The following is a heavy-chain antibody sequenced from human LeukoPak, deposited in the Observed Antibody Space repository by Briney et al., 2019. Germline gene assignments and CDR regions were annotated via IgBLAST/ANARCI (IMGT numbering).Heavy chain of an antibody. Sequence: SETLSLTCTVSGGSISSGGYSWSWIRQPPGKALEWIGYIYYSRSTYYNPSLKSRVTISVDTSKNQFSLKLSSVTAADTAVYYCARVKSSSSLNWFDPWGQGTLVTVSS. CDR1: GGSISSGGYS. CDR3: ARVKSSSSLNWFDP. D-gene: IGHD6-6*01. CDR2: IYYSRST. V-gene: IGHV4-31*03. J-gene: IGHJ5*02.